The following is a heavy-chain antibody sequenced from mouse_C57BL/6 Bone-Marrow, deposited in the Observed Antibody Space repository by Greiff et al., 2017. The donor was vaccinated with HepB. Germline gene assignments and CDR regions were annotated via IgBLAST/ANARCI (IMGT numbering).Heavy chain of an antibody. Sequence: VKLVESGPGLVQPSQRLSITCTVSGFSLTSYGVHWVRQSPGKGLEWLGVIWSGGSTDYNAAFISRLSISKDNSKSQVFFKMNSLQADDTAIYYCARNGSYYYGSSPAWFAYWGQGTLVTVSA. D-gene: IGHD1-1*01. V-gene: IGHV2-2*01. CDR3: ARNGSYYYGSSPAWFAY. CDR2: IWSGGST. J-gene: IGHJ3*01. CDR1: GFSLTSYG.